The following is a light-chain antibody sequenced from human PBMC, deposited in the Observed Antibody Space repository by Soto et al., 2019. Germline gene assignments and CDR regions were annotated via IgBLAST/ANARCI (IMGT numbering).Light chain of an antibody. CDR1: QTVSSSY. J-gene: IGKJ1*01. CDR2: AAS. CDR3: QQYGSSPWT. V-gene: IGKV3-20*01. Sequence: EVMLTQSPGTLSLSPGDRATLSCRASQTVSSSYLAWYQQKPGQAPRLLIYAASSRATGIPDRFSGSGSGKDFTLTVSRLEPEDFAVYYCQQYGSSPWTFGQGTKVEIK.